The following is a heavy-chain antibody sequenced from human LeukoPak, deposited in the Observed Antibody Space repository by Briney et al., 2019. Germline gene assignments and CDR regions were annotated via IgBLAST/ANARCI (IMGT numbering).Heavy chain of an antibody. Sequence: SETLSLTCTVSGGSISSYYWSWIRQPPGKGLEWIGYIYYSGSTNYNPSLKSRVTISVDTSKNQFSLELSSVTAADTAVYYCAKEFQPRRQLLEDYWGQGTLVTVSS. J-gene: IGHJ4*02. CDR3: AKEFQPRRQLLEDY. CDR2: IYYSGST. CDR1: GGSISSYY. D-gene: IGHD5-18*01. V-gene: IGHV4-59*01.